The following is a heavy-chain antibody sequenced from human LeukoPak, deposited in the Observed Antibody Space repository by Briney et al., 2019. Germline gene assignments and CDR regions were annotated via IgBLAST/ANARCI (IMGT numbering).Heavy chain of an antibody. CDR3: ARDDSRGFAY. V-gene: IGHV3-74*01. D-gene: IGHD2-21*01. Sequence: GGSLRLSCAASGFTFSSYWMHWVRQAPGKGLVWVSRIDNDGSSTSYADSVKGRFTISRDNAKNTLYLQINSLRAEDTAVYYCARDDSRGFAYWGQGTLVTVSS. J-gene: IGHJ4*02. CDR2: IDNDGSST. CDR1: GFTFSSYW.